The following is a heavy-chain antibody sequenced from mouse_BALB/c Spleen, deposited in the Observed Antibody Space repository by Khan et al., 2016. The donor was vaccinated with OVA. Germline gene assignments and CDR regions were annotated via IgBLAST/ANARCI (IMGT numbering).Heavy chain of an antibody. CDR1: GFTFSSFT. CDR2: ISSGGDNT. D-gene: IGHD1-1*02. CDR3: ARSNYGPCAY. V-gene: IGHV5-9*03. J-gene: IGHJ3*01. Sequence: EVELVESGGGLVKPGGSLKLSCAASGFTFSSFTMSWVRQTPEKRLEWVASISSGGDNTYYPDSVKGRFTISRDNAKNNLYLQMSSLRTEDSAVYYCARSNYGPCAYWGQGTLVTVSA.